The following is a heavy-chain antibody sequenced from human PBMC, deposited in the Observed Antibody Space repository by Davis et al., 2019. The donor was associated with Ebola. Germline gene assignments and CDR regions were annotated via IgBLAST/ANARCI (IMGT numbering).Heavy chain of an antibody. CDR2: ISSSSSYI. CDR1: GFTFSSYS. D-gene: IGHD5-18*01. Sequence: GGSLRLSCAASGFTFSSYSMNWVRQAPGKGLEWVSSISSSSSYIYYADSVKGRFTISRDNAKNSLYLQMNGLRAEDTAVYYCARDTAMVPLQDYWGQGTLVTVSS. CDR3: ARDTAMVPLQDY. V-gene: IGHV3-21*01. J-gene: IGHJ4*02.